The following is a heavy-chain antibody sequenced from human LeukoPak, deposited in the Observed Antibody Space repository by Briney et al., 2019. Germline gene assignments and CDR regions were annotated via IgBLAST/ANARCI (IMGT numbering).Heavy chain of an antibody. CDR2: INQSGST. D-gene: IGHD3-10*01. CDR1: GGSFSGYY. J-gene: IGHJ5*02. V-gene: IGHV4-34*01. CDR3: ARGPGSGSYFPWFDP. Sequence: SETLSLTCAVYGGSFSGYYWSWLRQPPGKGLEWIGEINQSGSTKYNPSFESRVTISVDTSKNQLSLKLSSVTAADTAVYYCARGPGSGSYFPWFDPWGQGDLVTLSS.